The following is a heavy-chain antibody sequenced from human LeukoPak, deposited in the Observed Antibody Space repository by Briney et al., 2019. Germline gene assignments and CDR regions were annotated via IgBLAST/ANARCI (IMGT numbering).Heavy chain of an antibody. J-gene: IGHJ4*02. CDR1: GYSFTSHY. CDR2: INTNTGNP. CDR3: ARDADTAMVPLGY. D-gene: IGHD5-18*01. Sequence: ASVKVSCKASGYSFTSHYMHWVRQAPGQGLEWMGWINTNTGNPTYAQGFTGRFVFSLDTSVSTAYLQISSLKAEDTAVYYCARDADTAMVPLGYWGQGTLVTVSS. V-gene: IGHV7-4-1*02.